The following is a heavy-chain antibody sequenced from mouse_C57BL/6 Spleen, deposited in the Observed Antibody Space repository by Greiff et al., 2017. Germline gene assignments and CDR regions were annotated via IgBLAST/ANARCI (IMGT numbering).Heavy chain of an antibody. CDR2: IYPGDGVN. D-gene: IGHD1-1*01. V-gene: IGHV1-80*01. CDR1: GYAFSSYW. CDR3: ARNYYGSRDY. J-gene: IGHJ2*01. Sequence: QVQLQQSGAELVKPGASVKISCKASGYAFSSYWMHWVKQRPGKGLEWIGKIYPGDGVNNYNGKFKGKATLTADKSSSTAYMQLSSLTSEDSAVYFCARNYYGSRDYWGQGTTLTVSS.